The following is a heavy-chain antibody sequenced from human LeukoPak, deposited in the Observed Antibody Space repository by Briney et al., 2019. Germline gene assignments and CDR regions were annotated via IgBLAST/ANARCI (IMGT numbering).Heavy chain of an antibody. CDR1: GYTFTNYA. CDR3: AREGDSSGYFFRPDY. Sequence: GASVKVSCKASGYTFTNYAISWVRQAPGQGLEWMGWISIYSDDTKSAQNFQGRITMTTDTPTSTAYMELRSLRSDDTAVYYCAREGDSSGYFFRPDYWGQGTLVTVSS. V-gene: IGHV1-18*01. J-gene: IGHJ4*02. CDR2: ISIYSDDT. D-gene: IGHD3-22*01.